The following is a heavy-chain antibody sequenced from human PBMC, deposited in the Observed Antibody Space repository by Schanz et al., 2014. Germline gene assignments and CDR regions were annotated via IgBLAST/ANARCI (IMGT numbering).Heavy chain of an antibody. CDR1: GYTFTSYG. J-gene: IGHJ4*02. D-gene: IGHD3-3*01. CDR3: ARSAGRDFWSGYYTRFDY. Sequence: QDQLLQSGAAVKKPGSSVRVSCKASGYTFTSYGISWVRQAPGQGLEWMGWISAYNGNTKYPQNLQGRVTMTTDTSTSTVYMELRSLRSDDTAVYYCARSAGRDFWSGYYTRFDYWGQGTLVTVSS. V-gene: IGHV1-18*01. CDR2: ISAYNGNT.